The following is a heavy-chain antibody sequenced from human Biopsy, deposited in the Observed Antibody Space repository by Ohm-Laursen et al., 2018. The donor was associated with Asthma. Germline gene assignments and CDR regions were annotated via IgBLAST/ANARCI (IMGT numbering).Heavy chain of an antibody. CDR1: RFTYE. CDR2: ISYDGSSI. D-gene: IGHD6-19*01. V-gene: IGHV3-30-3*01. Sequence: SLRLSCAASRFTYELHWVRPAPGQGLEWFAVISYDGSSIYYADSVKGRFTISRDNSKNTLSLQMNSLTAEDTAVYYCAREGVAGTHIEDWGQGTLATVSS. J-gene: IGHJ4*02. CDR3: AREGVAGTHIED.